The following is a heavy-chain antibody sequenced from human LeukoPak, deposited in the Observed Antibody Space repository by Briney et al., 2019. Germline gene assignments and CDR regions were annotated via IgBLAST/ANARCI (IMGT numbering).Heavy chain of an antibody. Sequence: SETLSLTCTVSGYSIGSGYYWGWIRQPPGKGLEWIGSIYHSGSTYYNPSLKSRVTISVDTSKNQFSLKLSSVTAADTAVYYCARRHYRYYFDYWGQGTLVTVSS. D-gene: IGHD1-14*01. V-gene: IGHV4-38-2*02. J-gene: IGHJ4*02. CDR2: IYHSGST. CDR3: ARRHYRYYFDY. CDR1: GYSIGSGYY.